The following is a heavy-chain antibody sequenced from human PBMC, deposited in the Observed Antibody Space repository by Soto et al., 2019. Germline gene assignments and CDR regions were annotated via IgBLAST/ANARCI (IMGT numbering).Heavy chain of an antibody. CDR1: GGTFSSYA. Sequence: QVQLVQSGAEVKKPGSSVKVSCKASGGTFSSYAISWVRQAPGQGLEWMGGIIPICGTANYAHKFQGGVTITADKATSTAYRELSRPKSDDTTGYYCARDRGYCRSTRCSEFDHWGQRTLVTVSA. V-gene: IGHV1-69*06. D-gene: IGHD2-2*01. J-gene: IGHJ4*02. CDR2: IIPICGTA. CDR3: ARDRGYCRSTRCSEFDH.